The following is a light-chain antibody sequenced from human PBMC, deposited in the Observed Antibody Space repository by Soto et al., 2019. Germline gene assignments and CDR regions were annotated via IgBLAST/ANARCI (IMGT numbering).Light chain of an antibody. CDR3: AAWDDSLNGYV. J-gene: IGLJ1*01. CDR1: SSNIGSNT. CDR2: SNN. V-gene: IGLV1-44*01. Sequence: QSVLTQPPSASGTPGQRVTISCSGSSSNIGSNTVNWYQQLPGMAPKLLIYSNNQRPSGVPDRFSGSKSGTSASLAISGLQSEDEADYYRAAWDDSLNGYVFGTGTKVT.